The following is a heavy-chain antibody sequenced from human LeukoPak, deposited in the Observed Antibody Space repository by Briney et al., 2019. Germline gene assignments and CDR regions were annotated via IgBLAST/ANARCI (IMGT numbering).Heavy chain of an antibody. Sequence: GGSLRLSCAASGFTFSSYAMHWVRQAPGKGLEWVAVISYDGSNKYYAESVKGRFTISRDNSKNTLYLQMNSLRAEDTAVYYCAKQQLPHDEYFQHWGQGTLVTVSS. CDR3: AKQQLPHDEYFQH. D-gene: IGHD6-13*01. CDR2: ISYDGSNK. V-gene: IGHV3-30*18. J-gene: IGHJ1*01. CDR1: GFTFSSYA.